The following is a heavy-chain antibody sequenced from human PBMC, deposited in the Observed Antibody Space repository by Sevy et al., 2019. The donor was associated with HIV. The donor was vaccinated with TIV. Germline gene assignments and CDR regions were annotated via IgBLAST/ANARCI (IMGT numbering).Heavy chain of an antibody. D-gene: IGHD2-15*01. CDR3: ARVDVVVVAATPTVGAFDI. J-gene: IGHJ3*02. CDR1: GGTFSSYA. Sequence: ASVKVSCKASGGTFSSYAISWVRQAPGQGLEWMGGIIPIFGTANYAQKFQGRVTITADKSTSTAYMELSSLRSEDTVLYYCARVDVVVVAATPTVGAFDIWGQGTMVTVSS. CDR2: IIPIFGTA. V-gene: IGHV1-69*06.